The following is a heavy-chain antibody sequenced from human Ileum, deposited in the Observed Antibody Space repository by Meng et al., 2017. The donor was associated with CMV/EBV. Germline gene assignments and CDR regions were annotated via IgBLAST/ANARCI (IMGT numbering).Heavy chain of an antibody. Sequence: GGSLRPSCAASGFTLSDYWMTWVRHLPGKGLEWVANINFDGSVQYYVDSVRGRFTIARDNAKNSLSLQMNSLRAEDTAVYYCARNNPRNCASINFPGACDIWGQGTVVTVSS. CDR1: GFTLSDYW. CDR2: INFDGSVQ. CDR3: ARNNPRNCASINFPGACDI. D-gene: IGHD2-2*01. V-gene: IGHV3-7*01. J-gene: IGHJ3*02.